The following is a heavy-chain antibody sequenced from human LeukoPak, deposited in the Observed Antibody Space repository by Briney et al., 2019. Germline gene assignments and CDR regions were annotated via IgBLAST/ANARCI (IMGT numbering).Heavy chain of an antibody. Sequence: PSGTLSLTCAVSGGSISSSNWWSWVRQPPGKGLEWIGEIYHSGSTNYNPSLKSRVTISVDKSKNQFSLKLSSVTAADTAVYYCARVVSYGLYYYYYYMDVWGKGTTVTVSS. D-gene: IGHD5-18*01. CDR2: IYHSGST. CDR3: ARVVSYGLYYYYYYMDV. V-gene: IGHV4-4*02. CDR1: GGSISSSNW. J-gene: IGHJ6*03.